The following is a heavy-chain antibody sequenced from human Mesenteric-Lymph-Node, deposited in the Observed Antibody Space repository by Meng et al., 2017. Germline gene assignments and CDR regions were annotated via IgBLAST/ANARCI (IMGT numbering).Heavy chain of an antibody. CDR2: IYHSGST. D-gene: IGHD3-10*01. CDR3: ARDRWASYYGSEYYYYYGMDV. V-gene: IGHV4-34*01. Sequence: SETLSLTCAVYGGSFSGYYWSWIRQPPGKGLEWIGEIYHSGSTNYNPSLKSRVTISVDTSKNQFSLKLSSVTAADTAVYYCARDRWASYYGSEYYYYYGMDVWGQGTTVTVSS. CDR1: GGSFSGYY. J-gene: IGHJ6*02.